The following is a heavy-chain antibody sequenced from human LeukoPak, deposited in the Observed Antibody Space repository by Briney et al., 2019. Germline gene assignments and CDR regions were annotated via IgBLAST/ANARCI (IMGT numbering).Heavy chain of an antibody. V-gene: IGHV3-33*01. CDR2: IWYDGSNK. D-gene: IGHD2-21*01. Sequence: PGGSLRLSCAASGLRINSHGMHWVRQAPGKGLEWVAVIWYDGSNKYYADSVKGRFTISRDNSKNTLYLQMNSLRAEDTAVYYCARDQFPRDYYGIDVWGQGTTVTVSS. CDR1: GLRINSHG. J-gene: IGHJ6*02. CDR3: ARDQFPRDYYGIDV.